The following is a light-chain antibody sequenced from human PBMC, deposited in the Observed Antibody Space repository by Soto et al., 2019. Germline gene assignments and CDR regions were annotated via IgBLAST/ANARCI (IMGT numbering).Light chain of an antibody. CDR1: SSDVGGYNY. V-gene: IGLV2-14*01. CDR3: SSYISSSPLHVV. CDR2: EVS. Sequence: QSALTQPASVSGSPGQSITISCSGTSSDVGGYNYVSWYQQHPRKAPKLMIYEVSNRPSGVSNRFSGSKSDNTASLTISGLQAEDEADYYCSSYISSSPLHVVFGGGTKLTVL. J-gene: IGLJ2*01.